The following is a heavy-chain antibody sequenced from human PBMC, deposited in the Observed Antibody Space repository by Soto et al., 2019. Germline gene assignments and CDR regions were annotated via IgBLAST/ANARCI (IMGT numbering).Heavy chain of an antibody. CDR3: VRDYLLTGFDA. CDR2: VYYSGST. CDR1: NGSISTYY. D-gene: IGHD3-9*01. V-gene: IGHV4-59*01. J-gene: IGHJ5*02. Sequence: SETLSLTCTVSNGSISTYYWTWVRQPPGKGLEWIGYVYYSGSTNYNPSLKSRVGMSIDTSKNQFSLELKSVTAADTATYYCVRDYLLTGFDAWGQGTLVTVSS.